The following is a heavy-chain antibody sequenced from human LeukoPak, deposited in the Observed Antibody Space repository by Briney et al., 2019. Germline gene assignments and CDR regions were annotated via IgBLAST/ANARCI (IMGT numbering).Heavy chain of an antibody. CDR3: ARQGGDFWSGYSYYFDY. V-gene: IGHV5-51*01. Sequence: GECLKISCKGSGYSLTSYWISWVRQMPGKGLEWMGIIYPGDSDTRYSPSFQGQVTISADKSISTAYLQWSSLKASDTAMYYCARQGGDFWSGYSYYFDYWGQGTLVTVSS. J-gene: IGHJ4*02. CDR1: GYSLTSYW. D-gene: IGHD3-3*01. CDR2: IYPGDSDT.